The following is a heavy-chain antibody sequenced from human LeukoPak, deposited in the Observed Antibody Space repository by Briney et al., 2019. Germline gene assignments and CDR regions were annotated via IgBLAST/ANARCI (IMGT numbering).Heavy chain of an antibody. Sequence: SGPTLVNPTQTLTLTCTFSGFSLSTGGVGVGWIRQPPGKALEWLALIYWNDDKRYSPSLKSRLTITKDTSKNQVVLTMTNMDPVDTATYYCAHRRFDGSSGWSRDCFDYWGQGTLVTVSS. D-gene: IGHD6-19*01. J-gene: IGHJ4*02. CDR3: AHRRFDGSSGWSRDCFDY. CDR1: GFSLSTGGVG. CDR2: IYWNDDK. V-gene: IGHV2-5*01.